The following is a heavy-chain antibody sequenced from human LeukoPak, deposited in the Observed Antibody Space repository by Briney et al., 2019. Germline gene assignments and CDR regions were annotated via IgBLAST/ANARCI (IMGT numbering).Heavy chain of an antibody. CDR1: GFTFSSYA. CDR2: ISGSGGST. CDR3: AKDYGDYVDFYYFDY. D-gene: IGHD4-17*01. V-gene: IGHV3-23*01. J-gene: IGHJ4*02. Sequence: QAGGSLRLSCAASGFTFSSYAMSWVRLAPGKGLEWVSAISGSGGSTYYADSVKGRFTISRDNSKNTLYLQMNSLRAEDTAVYYCAKDYGDYVDFYYFDYWGQGTLVTVSS.